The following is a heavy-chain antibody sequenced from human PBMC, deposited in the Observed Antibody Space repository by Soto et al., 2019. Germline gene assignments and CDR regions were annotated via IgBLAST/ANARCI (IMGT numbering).Heavy chain of an antibody. CDR1: GFAFSSYT. J-gene: IGHJ4*02. CDR2: ISANGGST. CDR3: AKERGGFARGWEYFDF. Sequence: PGGSLRLSCAASGFAFSSYTMSWVRQTPGKGLEWVSSISANGGSTYYEDSLKGRFTISRDNLNNMLNLHMKSLRAEDTAVYYCAKERGGFARGWEYFDFWGQGTQVTVSS. V-gene: IGHV3-23*01. D-gene: IGHD6-19*01.